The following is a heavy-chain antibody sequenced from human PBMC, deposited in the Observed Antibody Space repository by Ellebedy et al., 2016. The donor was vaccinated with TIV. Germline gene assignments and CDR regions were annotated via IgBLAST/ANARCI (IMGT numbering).Heavy chain of an antibody. CDR2: ISSSSSTI. CDR1: GFTFSSYS. J-gene: IGHJ4*02. Sequence: GESLKISCAASGFTFSSYSMNWVRQAPGKGLEWVSYISSSSSTIYYADSVKGRFTISRDNAKNSLYLQMNSLRAEDTAVYYCAKDRTTGDGYWVFDDWGQGALVTVSS. D-gene: IGHD5-18*01. CDR3: AKDRTTGDGYWVFDD. V-gene: IGHV3-48*04.